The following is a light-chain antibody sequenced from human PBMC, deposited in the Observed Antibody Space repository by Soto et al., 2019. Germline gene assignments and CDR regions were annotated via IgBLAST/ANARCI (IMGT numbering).Light chain of an antibody. CDR1: SSDIGGYKY. CDR2: DVS. CDR3: SSYTSSRPV. J-gene: IGLJ2*01. V-gene: IGLV2-14*01. Sequence: QSVLTQPASVSGSPGQSIIISCTGISSDIGGYKYVSWYQQHPGKAPKLMVYDVSYRPSGVSNRFSGSKSGNTASLTISGLQAEDEADYYCSSYTSSRPVFGGGTKLTVL.